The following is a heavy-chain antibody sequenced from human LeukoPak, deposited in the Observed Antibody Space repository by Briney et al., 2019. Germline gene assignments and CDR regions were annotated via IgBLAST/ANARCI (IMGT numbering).Heavy chain of an antibody. D-gene: IGHD1-26*01. CDR3: ARVRYSGSYDIGFFDY. CDR1: GYTFTSYG. Sequence: ASVKVSCKASGYTFTSYGISWVRQAPGQGLEWMGWISAYNGNTNYAQKLQGRVTMTTDTSTSTAYMELRSLRSDDTAVYYCARVRYSGSYDIGFFDYWGQGTLVTVSS. CDR2: ISAYNGNT. V-gene: IGHV1-18*01. J-gene: IGHJ4*02.